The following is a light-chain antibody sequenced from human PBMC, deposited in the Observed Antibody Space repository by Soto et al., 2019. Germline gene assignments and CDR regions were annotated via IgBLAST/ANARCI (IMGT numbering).Light chain of an antibody. CDR1: QSVSDN. V-gene: IGKV3D-15*01. CDR2: GAS. Sequence: EIVLTQSPATLSVSPGERVTLSCGASQSVSDNLAWYQQKPGQAPRLLIYGASIRATDIPARFSGSGSGTEFSLTISSLQSEDFAVYYCQQYNDWPLTFGGGTKVEIK. J-gene: IGKJ4*01. CDR3: QQYNDWPLT.